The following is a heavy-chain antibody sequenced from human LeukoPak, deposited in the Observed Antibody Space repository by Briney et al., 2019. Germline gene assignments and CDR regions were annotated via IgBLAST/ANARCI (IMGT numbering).Heavy chain of an antibody. Sequence: GGSLRLSCAASGFTFSSYWMSRVRQAPGKGLEWVANIKQDGSEKYYVDSVKGRFTISRDNAKNSLYPQMNSLRAEDTAVYYCARSYYDFWSGYLNFDYWGQGTLVTVSS. J-gene: IGHJ4*02. CDR1: GFTFSSYW. CDR2: IKQDGSEK. CDR3: ARSYYDFWSGYLNFDY. V-gene: IGHV3-7*01. D-gene: IGHD3-3*01.